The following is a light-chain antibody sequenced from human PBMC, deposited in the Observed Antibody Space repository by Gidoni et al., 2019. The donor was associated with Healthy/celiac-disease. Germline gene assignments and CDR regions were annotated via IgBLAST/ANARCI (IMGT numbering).Light chain of an antibody. J-gene: IGKJ1*01. CDR3: QQSYSTPRT. V-gene: IGKV1-39*01. Sequence: DIQMTQSPSSLSASVGDRVTITCRASQSISNYLNWYQQKPGKAPKLLIYAASSLQSGVPSRFSGTGSGTHFTLTISSLQPEDFATYYCQQSYSTPRTFXXXTKVEIK. CDR1: QSISNY. CDR2: AAS.